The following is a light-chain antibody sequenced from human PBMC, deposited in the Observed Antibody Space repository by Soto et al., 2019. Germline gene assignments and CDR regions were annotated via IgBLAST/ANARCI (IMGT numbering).Light chain of an antibody. J-gene: IGLJ1*01. CDR2: EAY. Sequence: QSALAQPASVSGSPGQSITISCTGISTDVGSHKLVSWYQQYPGNAPKLIIFEAYKRPSGVSNRFSGSKSGSTASLTISGLQAEDEADYYCCSNAVGSTYVFGTGTKVTVL. CDR1: STDVGSHKL. V-gene: IGLV2-23*01. CDR3: CSNAVGSTYV.